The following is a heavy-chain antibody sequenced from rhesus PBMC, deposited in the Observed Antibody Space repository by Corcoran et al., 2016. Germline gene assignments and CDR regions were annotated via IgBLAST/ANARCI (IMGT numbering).Heavy chain of an antibody. Sequence: QVQLQESGPGLVKPSETLSLTFAVSGYSISRGYGWRWPRPPPGKGLEWIGDIGGSSGSTNYNPSLKSRVTISKDTSKNQFSLKLSSVTAADTAVYYCARENSWNYFDYWGQGVLVTVSS. J-gene: IGHJ4*01. D-gene: IGHD1-1-1*01. CDR3: ARENSWNYFDY. CDR1: GYSISRGYG. CDR2: IGGSSGST. V-gene: IGHV4-127*01.